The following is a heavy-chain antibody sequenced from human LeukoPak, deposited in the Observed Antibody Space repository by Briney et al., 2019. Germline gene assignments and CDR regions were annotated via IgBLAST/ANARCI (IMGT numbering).Heavy chain of an antibody. Sequence: PSETLSLTCTASGGSINSHYWSWIRQPPGKGLEWIGYIFYSRSINYNPSLKSRVTISVDTSKNQFSLKLSSLTAADTAVYYCARPIAVTGRGDYFDHWGQGTLVTVSS. CDR3: ARPIAVTGRGDYFDH. D-gene: IGHD6-19*01. V-gene: IGHV4-59*08. CDR2: IFYSRSI. CDR1: GGSINSHY. J-gene: IGHJ4*02.